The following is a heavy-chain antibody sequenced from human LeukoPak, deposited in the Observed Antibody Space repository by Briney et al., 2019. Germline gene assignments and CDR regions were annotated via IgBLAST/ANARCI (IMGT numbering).Heavy chain of an antibody. V-gene: IGHV3-23*01. CDR1: GFTFSSYA. D-gene: IGHD3-10*01. J-gene: IGHJ4*02. Sequence: PGGSLRLSCAASGFTFSSYAMSWVRQAPGKGLEWVSGFSGSGGSTYYADSVKGRFTISRDNSKNRLYLQMNSLRAEDTAVYYCAKRPRGNYLDPFDYWGQGTLVTVSS. CDR2: FSGSGGST. CDR3: AKRPRGNYLDPFDY.